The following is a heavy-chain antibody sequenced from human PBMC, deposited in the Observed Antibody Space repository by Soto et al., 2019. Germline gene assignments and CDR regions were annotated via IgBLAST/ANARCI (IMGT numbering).Heavy chain of an antibody. Sequence: GGSLRLSCAASGFTFSSYGMHWVRQAPGKGLEWVAVISYDGSNKYYADSVKGRFTISRDNSKNTLYLQMNSLRAEDTAVYYCAKVRLLRLNYYYGMDVWGQGTTVTVSS. V-gene: IGHV3-30*18. CDR3: AKVRLLRLNYYYGMDV. CDR2: ISYDGSNK. J-gene: IGHJ6*02. D-gene: IGHD5-12*01. CDR1: GFTFSSYG.